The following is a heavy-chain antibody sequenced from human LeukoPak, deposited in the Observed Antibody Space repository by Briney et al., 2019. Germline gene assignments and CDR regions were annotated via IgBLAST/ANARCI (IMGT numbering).Heavy chain of an antibody. Sequence: PSETLSPTCTVSGGSISSGSYYWSWIRQPAGKGLEWIGRIYTSGSTNYNPSLKSRVTISVDTSKNQFSLKLSSVTAADTAVYYCARDSDYWGQGTLVTVSS. J-gene: IGHJ4*02. V-gene: IGHV4-61*02. CDR3: ARDSDY. CDR2: IYTSGST. CDR1: GGSISSGSYY.